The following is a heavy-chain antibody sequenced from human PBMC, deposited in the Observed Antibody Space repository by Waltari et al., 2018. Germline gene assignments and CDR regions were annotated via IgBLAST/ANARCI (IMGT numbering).Heavy chain of an antibody. CDR1: GIPFSSYA. D-gene: IGHD3-9*01. CDR2: ISYDGSNK. V-gene: IGHV3-30-3*01. CDR3: ARAPDILTGYYSPYFDY. J-gene: IGHJ4*02. Sequence: QVQLVESGGGVVQPGRSLRLSCVASGIPFSSYAMHWVRQAPGKGLEWVAVISYDGSNKDYADSVMGRFTISRDNSKNTLYLQMNSLRTEDTAVYYCARAPDILTGYYSPYFDYWGQGTLVTVSS.